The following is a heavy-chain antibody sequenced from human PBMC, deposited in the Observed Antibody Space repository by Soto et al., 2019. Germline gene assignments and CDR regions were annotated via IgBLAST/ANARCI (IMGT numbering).Heavy chain of an antibody. V-gene: IGHV3-30*18. Sequence: KGLEWVAVISYDGSNKYYADSVKGRFTISRDNSKNTLYLQMNSLRAEDTAVYYCAKFLFQAEDGIRDKLPVSAILLNRSTDL. CDR2: ISYDGSNK. J-gene: IGHJ2*01. D-gene: IGHD3-3*01. CDR3: AKFLFQAEDGIRDKLPVSAILLNRSTDL.